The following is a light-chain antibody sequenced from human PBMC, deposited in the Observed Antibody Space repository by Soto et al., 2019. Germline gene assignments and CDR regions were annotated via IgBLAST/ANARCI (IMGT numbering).Light chain of an antibody. J-gene: IGKJ5*01. CDR1: QSVSSSY. V-gene: IGKV3-20*01. CDR3: QQYDNWPIT. Sequence: EVVLTQSPGTLSLSPGERATLSCRASQSVSSSYLAWYQQKPGQAPRLLIYGASSRATGIPDRSSGSGSGTEFTLTISRLQSEDSAVYFCQQYDNWPITFGQGTRLEIK. CDR2: GAS.